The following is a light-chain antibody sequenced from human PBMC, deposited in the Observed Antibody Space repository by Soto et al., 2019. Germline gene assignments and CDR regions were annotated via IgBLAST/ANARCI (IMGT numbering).Light chain of an antibody. Sequence: QSALTQPASVSGSPGQSITISCTGTSSDVGGYNYVSWYQQHPGVAPKLIIYEVSNRPSGVSNRFSGSKSGNTASLTISGLQADDEAGYYCRSSTSSRTWVFGGGTKLTVL. J-gene: IGLJ3*02. CDR3: RSSTSSRTWV. CDR2: EVS. CDR1: SSDVGGYNY. V-gene: IGLV2-14*01.